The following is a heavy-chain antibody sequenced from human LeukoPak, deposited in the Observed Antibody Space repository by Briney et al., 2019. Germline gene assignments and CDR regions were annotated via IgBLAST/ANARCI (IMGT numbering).Heavy chain of an antibody. Sequence: QPGRSLRLSCAASGFTFSSYGMHWVRQAPGKGLEWVAVISYDGSNKYYADPVKGRFTISRDNSKNTLYLQMNSLRAEDTAVYYCAKEGGIAVAGFYYYGMDVWGQGTTVTVSS. CDR1: GFTFSSYG. CDR2: ISYDGSNK. J-gene: IGHJ6*02. D-gene: IGHD6-19*01. V-gene: IGHV3-30*18. CDR3: AKEGGIAVAGFYYYGMDV.